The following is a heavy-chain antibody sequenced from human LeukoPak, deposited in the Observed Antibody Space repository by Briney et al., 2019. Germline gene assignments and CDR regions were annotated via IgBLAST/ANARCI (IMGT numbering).Heavy chain of an antibody. D-gene: IGHD3-16*01. Sequence: GRSLRPSRAAYGFTFSAYEMTCVRLAPGKGLEWLSFISVGGSAMNYADSVRGRFTTSRDDAKNSVYLQMNSLRDEDTAIYDCASKTDRPGGVGRDRFFHLWGRGTLVTVSS. CDR1: GFTFSAYE. CDR3: ASKTDRPGGVGRDRFFHL. J-gene: IGHJ2*01. V-gene: IGHV3-48*03. CDR2: ISVGGSAM.